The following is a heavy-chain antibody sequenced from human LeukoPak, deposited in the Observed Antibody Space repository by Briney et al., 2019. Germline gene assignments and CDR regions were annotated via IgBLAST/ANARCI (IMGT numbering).Heavy chain of an antibody. CDR3: ARGMLEPPNFDY. CDR2: INHSGST. D-gene: IGHD3-3*01. V-gene: IGHV4-34*01. Sequence: SETLSLTCAVYGGSFSGYYWSWIRQPPGKGLEWIGEINHSGSTNYNPSLKSRVTISVDTSKNQFSLKLSSVTAADTAVYYCARGMLEPPNFDYWGQGTLVTVSS. CDR1: GGSFSGYY. J-gene: IGHJ4*02.